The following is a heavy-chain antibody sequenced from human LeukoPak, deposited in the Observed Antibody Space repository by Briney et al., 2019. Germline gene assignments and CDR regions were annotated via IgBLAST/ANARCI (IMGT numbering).Heavy chain of an antibody. CDR1: GFTFSSYE. Sequence: GGSLRLSCAASGFTFSSYEMNWVRQAPGKGLEWVSSISSSSSYIYYADSVKGRFTISRDNAKNSLYLQMNSLRAEDTAVYYCASGGGYGDYAFDYWGQGTLVTVSS. CDR3: ASGGGYGDYAFDY. CDR2: ISSSSSYI. D-gene: IGHD4-17*01. V-gene: IGHV3-21*01. J-gene: IGHJ4*02.